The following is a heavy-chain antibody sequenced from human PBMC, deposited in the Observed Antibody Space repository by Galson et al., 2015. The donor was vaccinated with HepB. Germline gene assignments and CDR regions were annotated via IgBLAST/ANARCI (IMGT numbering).Heavy chain of an antibody. Sequence: SLRLSCAASGFTFSSYGMHWVRQAPGKGLEWVAVISYDGSNKYYADSVKDRFTISRDNSKNTLHLQINSLRPEDTAVYYCAKTGGSYYDFWSGYYLDYWGQGTLV. J-gene: IGHJ4*02. D-gene: IGHD3-3*01. V-gene: IGHV3-30*18. CDR3: AKTGGSYYDFWSGYYLDY. CDR1: GFTFSSYG. CDR2: ISYDGSNK.